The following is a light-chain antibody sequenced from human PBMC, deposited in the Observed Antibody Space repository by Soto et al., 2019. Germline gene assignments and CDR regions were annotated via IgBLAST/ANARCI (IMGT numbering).Light chain of an antibody. CDR3: QQYASYSSLT. Sequence: DIQMTQSPSTLSASVGDRGTITCRASQSVSSWVAWYPQKPGKAPKRLIFKASILQGGVPSRFSGGGSEAELTLTISSLQPDDFSTYYCQQYASYSSLTFGGGTKVEIK. V-gene: IGKV1-5*03. CDR1: QSVSSW. CDR2: KAS. J-gene: IGKJ4*01.